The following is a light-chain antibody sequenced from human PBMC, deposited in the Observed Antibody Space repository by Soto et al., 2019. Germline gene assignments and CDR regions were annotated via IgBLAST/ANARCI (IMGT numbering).Light chain of an antibody. V-gene: IGKV1-33*01. CDR3: QQYENLPT. CDR2: DAS. J-gene: IGKJ5*01. Sequence: DIQMTQSPSSLSASVGDRVTITCQASQNINNYLNWYQQQPGRAPKLRIYDASNLEAGVPSRLRGSGSGTDFTFTISRLQPGDIATYYCQQYENLPTFGQGTRLEIK. CDR1: QNINNY.